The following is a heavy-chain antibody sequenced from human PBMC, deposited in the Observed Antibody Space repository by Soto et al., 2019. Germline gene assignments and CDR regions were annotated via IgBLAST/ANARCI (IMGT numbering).Heavy chain of an antibody. Sequence: SGPTLVNPTQTLTLTCTFSGFSLSTSGMCVSWIRQPPGKALEWLALIDWDDDKYYSTSLKTRLTISKDTSKNQVVLTMTNMDPVDTATYYCARQLWLALDRPLIDNWGQGTLVTVSS. V-gene: IGHV2-70*01. CDR1: GFSLSTSGMC. J-gene: IGHJ4*02. CDR2: IDWDDDK. CDR3: ARQLWLALDRPLIDN. D-gene: IGHD5-18*01.